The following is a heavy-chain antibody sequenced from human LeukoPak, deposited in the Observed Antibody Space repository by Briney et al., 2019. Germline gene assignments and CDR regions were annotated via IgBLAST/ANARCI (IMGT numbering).Heavy chain of an antibody. CDR2: IKSKTDGGTT. CDR3: TTGLTYYDFWSGYYSGPPTPLTDDY. CDR1: GFTLSSYA. D-gene: IGHD3-3*01. Sequence: GGSLRLSCAASGFTLSSYAMSWVRQAPGKGLEWVGRIKSKTDGGTTDYAAPVKGRFTISRDDSKNTLYLQMNSLKTEDTAVYYCTTGLTYYDFWSGYYSGPPTPLTDDYWGQGTLVTVSS. J-gene: IGHJ4*02. V-gene: IGHV3-15*01.